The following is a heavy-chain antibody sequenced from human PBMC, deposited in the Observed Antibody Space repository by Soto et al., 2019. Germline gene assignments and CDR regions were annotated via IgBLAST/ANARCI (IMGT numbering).Heavy chain of an antibody. CDR2: ILYDGSKK. Sequence: GGSLRLSCAASGFTFSSYGMRWVRQAPGKGLEWVAVILYDGSKKYYADSVKGRFTISRDNSKNTLYLQMSSLRAEDTALYYCVKDGSSGWPYFDDMDVWGQGTTVTVSS. CDR3: VKDGSSGWPYFDDMDV. CDR1: GFTFSSYG. J-gene: IGHJ6*02. V-gene: IGHV3-30*18. D-gene: IGHD6-19*01.